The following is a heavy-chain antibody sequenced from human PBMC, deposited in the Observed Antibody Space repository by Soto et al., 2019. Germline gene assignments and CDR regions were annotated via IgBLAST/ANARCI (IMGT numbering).Heavy chain of an antibody. V-gene: IGHV4-39*01. CDR1: GGSIDRSNYY. J-gene: IGHJ4*02. D-gene: IGHD3-10*01. CDR2: TYYNGNA. CDR3: ARHFVGVVIKWWGY. Sequence: PSETLSLTCNVSGGSIDRSNYYWDWLRQPPGKGLEWIGTTYYNGNAYYNPSLRNRVSMSVDTSKNQFSLKLISVTAADTAVYYCARHFVGVVIKWWGYWGQGKLVTVSS.